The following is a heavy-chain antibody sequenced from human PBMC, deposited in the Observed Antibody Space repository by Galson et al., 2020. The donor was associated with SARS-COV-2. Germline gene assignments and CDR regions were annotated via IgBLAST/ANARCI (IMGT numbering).Heavy chain of an antibody. CDR1: GYTLTELY. V-gene: IGHV1-24*01. CDR2: FDPEDGET. D-gene: IGHD3-3*01. Sequence: ASVKVSCKVSGYTLTELYMHWVRQAPGKGLEWMGGFDPEDGETIYAQKFQGRVTMTEDTSTDTAYMELSSLRSEDTAVYYCATTTPFGVVTEAWFDPWGQGTLVTVSS. J-gene: IGHJ5*02. CDR3: ATTTPFGVVTEAWFDP.